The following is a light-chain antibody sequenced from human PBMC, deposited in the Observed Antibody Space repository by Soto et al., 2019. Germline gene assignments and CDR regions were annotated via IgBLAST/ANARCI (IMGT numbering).Light chain of an antibody. Sequence: QSALTQPPSASGSPGQSVTISCTGTSSDVGGSDYVSWYQHHPGKAPKLMIYDVSKRPSGVPDRFSGSESGNMASLTVSGLQADDEADYYCISHVGHSNVFGTGTKLTVL. CDR3: ISHVGHSNV. J-gene: IGLJ1*01. V-gene: IGLV2-8*01. CDR1: SSDVGGSDY. CDR2: DVS.